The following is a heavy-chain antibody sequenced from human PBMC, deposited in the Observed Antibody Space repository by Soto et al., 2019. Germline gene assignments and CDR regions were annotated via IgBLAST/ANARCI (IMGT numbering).Heavy chain of an antibody. Sequence: EMQLLESGGGLVQPGGSLRLSCAASGFTFSSYGMTRVRQAPGKGLEWVSFSSATGAGTYFADSVKGRFTISRDNSKNTLYLQMSSLRADDTAVYYCAKDRRAGGNYGFYSDFWGQGALVIVSS. D-gene: IGHD1-7*01. CDR1: GFTFSSYG. V-gene: IGHV3-23*01. CDR3: AKDRRAGGNYGFYSDF. CDR2: SSATGAGT. J-gene: IGHJ4*02.